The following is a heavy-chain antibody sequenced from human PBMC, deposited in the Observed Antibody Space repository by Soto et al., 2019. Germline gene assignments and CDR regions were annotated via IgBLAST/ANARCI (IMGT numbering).Heavy chain of an antibody. CDR3: VRTHKRAGSFDS. V-gene: IGHV4-59*01. D-gene: IGHD2-21*01. J-gene: IGHJ4*02. Sequence: PSETLSLTCIISGGTIGDYYWSWIRQPPGKGLEWLAYIYYTGKTDQNPSLERRVSISLGTSKNQFSLYLRSVTAADTAVYYCVRTHKRAGSFDSWGPGILVTFYS. CDR2: IYYTGKT. CDR1: GGTIGDYY.